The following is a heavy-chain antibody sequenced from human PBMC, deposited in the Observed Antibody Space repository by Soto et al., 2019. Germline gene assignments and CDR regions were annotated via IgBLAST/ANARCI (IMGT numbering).Heavy chain of an antibody. D-gene: IGHD3-10*01. Sequence: ASVKVSCKASGYTFTSYTMHWVRQAPGQRLEWMGWINAGNGNTKYSQKFQGRVTITRDTSASTAYMELSSLRSEDTAVYYCASSYYYGSGSYYKYYGMDVRGQGTTVTVSS. CDR2: INAGNGNT. CDR3: ASSYYYGSGSYYKYYGMDV. V-gene: IGHV1-3*01. CDR1: GYTFTSYT. J-gene: IGHJ6*02.